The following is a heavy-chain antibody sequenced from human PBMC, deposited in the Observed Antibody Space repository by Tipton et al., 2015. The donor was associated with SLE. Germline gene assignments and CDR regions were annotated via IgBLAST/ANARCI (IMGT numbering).Heavy chain of an antibody. CDR3: ARVPRTFYYDYSGHFDY. CDR1: SGSLNSQF. J-gene: IGHJ4*02. CDR2: IHHSWST. V-gene: IGHV4-59*11. D-gene: IGHD3-22*01. Sequence: TLSLTCTVSSGSLNSQFWTWIRQPPGKGLEWIGNIHHSWSTNYSPPLKSRVAISVDKSKNQFSLNLTSVTAADTAVYYCARVPRTFYYDYSGHFDYWGPGTLVTVSS.